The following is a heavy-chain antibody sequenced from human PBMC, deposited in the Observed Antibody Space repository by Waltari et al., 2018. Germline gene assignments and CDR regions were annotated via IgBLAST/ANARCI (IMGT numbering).Heavy chain of an antibody. CDR2: IYSGGST. Sequence: EVQLLESGGGLVQPGGSMRLYCAASGFHFSSYAISWVRRAPGKGLEWVSVIYSGGSTYYADSVKGRFTISRDNSKNTLYLQMNSLRAEDTAVYYCAKVQQQLVTTLFDYWGQGTLVAVSS. V-gene: IGHV3-23*03. CDR1: GFHFSSYA. J-gene: IGHJ4*02. D-gene: IGHD6-13*01. CDR3: AKVQQQLVTTLFDY.